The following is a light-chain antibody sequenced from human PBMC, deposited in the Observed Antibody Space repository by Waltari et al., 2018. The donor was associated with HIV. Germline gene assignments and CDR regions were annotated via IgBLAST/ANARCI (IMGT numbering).Light chain of an antibody. V-gene: IGLV3-19*01. CDR3: SSRDSSGTHVL. CDR2: GKN. CDR1: SLRTYY. J-gene: IGLJ2*01. Sequence: SSELTQDPSVSVALSQTVRITCQGDSLRTYYATWYQQKPIQAPVIVIYGKNNRLSGIPDRFSGSSSGDTASLTITGAQAEDEADYYCSSRDSSGTHVLFGGGTKLTVL.